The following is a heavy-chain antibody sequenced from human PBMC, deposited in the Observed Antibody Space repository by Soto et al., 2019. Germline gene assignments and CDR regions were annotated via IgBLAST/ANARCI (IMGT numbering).Heavy chain of an antibody. CDR2: ISGSGGRT. D-gene: IGHD4-17*01. V-gene: IGHV3-23*01. J-gene: IGHJ4*02. CDR1: GFTFSSYA. Sequence: EVQLLESGGGLVQPGGSLRLSCAASGFTFSSYAMSWVRQAPGKGLAWVSGISGSGGRTYYADSVKGRFTVSRDNSKNTLYVQMNSLRVEDMAVYYCAKDLYGVYPDYFDYWAQGTLVIVSS. CDR3: AKDLYGVYPDYFDY.